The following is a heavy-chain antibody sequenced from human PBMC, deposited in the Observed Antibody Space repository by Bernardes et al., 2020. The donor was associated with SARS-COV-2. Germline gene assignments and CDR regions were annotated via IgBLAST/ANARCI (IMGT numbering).Heavy chain of an antibody. Sequence: SETLSLTCTVSGGSISSYYWSWIRQPPGKGLEWIGYIYYSGSTNYNPSLKSRVTISVDTSKNQFSLKLSSVTAADTAVYYCARGGYLGSTSGSILGGYYGMDVWGQGTTVTVSS. CDR3: ARGGYLGSTSGSILGGYYGMDV. CDR1: GGSISSYY. CDR2: IYYSGST. J-gene: IGHJ6*02. V-gene: IGHV4-59*08. D-gene: IGHD2-2*01.